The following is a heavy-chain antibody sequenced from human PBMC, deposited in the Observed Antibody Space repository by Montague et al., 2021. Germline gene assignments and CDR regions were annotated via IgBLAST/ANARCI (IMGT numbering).Heavy chain of an antibody. CDR2: VRHIGST. J-gene: IGHJ4*02. Sequence: SETLSLTCGVYGGSLSEYYWTWIRQSPEKGLEWIGEVRHIGSTSYNPFLKSRVTMSVDKSKNQFSLKLRSVTAADTAVYYCASDRGPFDYWGQGTVVTVSS. CDR3: ASDRGPFDY. V-gene: IGHV4-34*01. D-gene: IGHD3-10*01. CDR1: GGSLSEYY.